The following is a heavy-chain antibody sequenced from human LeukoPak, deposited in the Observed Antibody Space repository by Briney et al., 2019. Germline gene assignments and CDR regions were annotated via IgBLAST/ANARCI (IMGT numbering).Heavy chain of an antibody. V-gene: IGHV3-74*01. Sequence: GGSLRLSCAASGFTFTNYWMHWVRQAPGKGLVWVSRIDIDGTGTSYADSVKGRFTISRDSAKNTVSLQMNSLKAEDTAVYYCGTVFDHWGPGILVTVSS. J-gene: IGHJ4*02. CDR1: GFTFTNYW. CDR2: IDIDGTGT. CDR3: GTVFDH.